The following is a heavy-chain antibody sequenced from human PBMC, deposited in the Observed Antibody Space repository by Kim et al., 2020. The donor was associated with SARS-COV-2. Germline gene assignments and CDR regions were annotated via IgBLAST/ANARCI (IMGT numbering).Heavy chain of an antibody. CDR3: AREEFIYGSGSYYPFDY. Sequence: VKGPFTISRDNAKTALYLQMNSLGAEDTAVYYCAREEFIYGSGSYYPFDYWGQGTLVTVSS. D-gene: IGHD3-10*01. V-gene: IGHV3-21*01. J-gene: IGHJ4*02.